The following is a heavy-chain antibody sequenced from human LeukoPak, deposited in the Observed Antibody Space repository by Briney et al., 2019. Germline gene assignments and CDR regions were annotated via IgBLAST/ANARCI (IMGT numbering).Heavy chain of an antibody. V-gene: IGHV4-30-2*01. CDR3: ARAWELRRSWFDP. CDR1: GGSISSGGYY. CDR2: IYHSGST. D-gene: IGHD1-26*01. J-gene: IGHJ5*02. Sequence: SETLSLTCTVSGGSISSGGYYWSWIRQPPGKGLEWIGYIYHSGSTYYNPSLKSRVTISVDRSKNQFSLKLSSVTAADTAVYYCARAWELRRSWFDPWGQGTLVTVSS.